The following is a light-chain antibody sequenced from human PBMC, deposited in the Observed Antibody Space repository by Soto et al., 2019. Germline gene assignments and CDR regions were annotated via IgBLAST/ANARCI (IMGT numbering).Light chain of an antibody. CDR3: QQYNNWPPERIT. V-gene: IGKV3-20*01. J-gene: IGKJ3*01. CDR2: GAS. Sequence: EIVLTQSPGTLSLSPGERATLSCRASQSVSSSYLAWYQQKPGQAPRLLIYGASSRATGIPDRFSGSGSGTDFTLTISRLEPEDFAVYYCQQYNNWPPERITFGPGTKVDIK. CDR1: QSVSSSY.